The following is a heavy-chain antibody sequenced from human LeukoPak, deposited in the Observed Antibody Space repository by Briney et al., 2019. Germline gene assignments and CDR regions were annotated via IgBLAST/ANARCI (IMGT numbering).Heavy chain of an antibody. CDR3: TRDDYGETFDY. V-gene: IGHV3-21*04. Sequence: GGSLRLSCAASGFTFSRYSMNWVRQAPGKGLEWVSSISISSNYIYYADSVKGRFTISRDNSQNTLYLQMNSLRAEDTAVYYCTRDDYGETFDYWGQGTLVTVSS. D-gene: IGHD4-17*01. CDR1: GFTFSRYS. J-gene: IGHJ4*02. CDR2: ISISSNYI.